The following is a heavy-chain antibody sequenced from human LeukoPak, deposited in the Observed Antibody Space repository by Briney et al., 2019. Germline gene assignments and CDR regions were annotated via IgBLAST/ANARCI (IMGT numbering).Heavy chain of an antibody. V-gene: IGHV3-74*01. Sequence: PGGSLRLSCAASGFTFSSYEMNWVRQAPGKGLVWVSRINSDGSSTSYADSVKGRFTISRDNAKNTLYLQMNSLRAEDTAVYYCARARYFDWDAFDIWGQGTMVTVSS. CDR1: GFTFSSYE. CDR3: ARARYFDWDAFDI. J-gene: IGHJ3*02. D-gene: IGHD3-9*01. CDR2: INSDGSST.